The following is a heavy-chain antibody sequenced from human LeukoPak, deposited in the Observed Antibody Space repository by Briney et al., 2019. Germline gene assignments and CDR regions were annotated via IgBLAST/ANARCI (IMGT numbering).Heavy chain of an antibody. J-gene: IGHJ6*03. V-gene: IGHV3-7*03. CDR2: IKQDGRDR. Sequence: PGGSLRLSCAASGFTFNSYWMSWVRQAPGKGLEWVASIKQDGRDRYYVDSVKGRFTISRDIAKNSLYLQMNSLRAEDTAVYYCAEDEIVGATYYYYYYMDVWGKGTTVTISS. CDR3: AEDEIVGATYYYYYYMDV. D-gene: IGHD1-26*01. CDR1: GFTFNSYW.